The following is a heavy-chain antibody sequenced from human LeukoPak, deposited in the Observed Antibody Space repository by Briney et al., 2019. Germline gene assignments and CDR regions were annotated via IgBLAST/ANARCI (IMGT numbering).Heavy chain of an antibody. D-gene: IGHD2-21*02. CDR3: ARDVEGYYPCGDFCF. CDR1: GYTFTSYD. CDR2: MNPNIDNP. J-gene: IGHJ3*01. Sequence: ASVKVSCKASGYTFTSYDINWVRQATGQGLEWMGWMNPNIDNPGYAQKFQGRLTMTRDNSKNTVYMELNNLRDEDTAVYYCARDVEGYYPCGDFCFRGQGTMVTVSS. V-gene: IGHV1-8*01.